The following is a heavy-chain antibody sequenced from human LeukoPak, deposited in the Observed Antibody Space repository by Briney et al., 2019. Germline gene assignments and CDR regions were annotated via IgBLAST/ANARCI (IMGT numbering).Heavy chain of an antibody. CDR1: GLTFSSYA. D-gene: IGHD3-3*01. V-gene: IGHV3-30-3*01. CDR3: ASCYDFWSGYYTNLGDY. CDR2: ISYDGSNK. J-gene: IGHJ4*02. Sequence: GGSLRLSCAASGLTFSSYAMHWVRQAPGKGLEWVAVISYDGSNKYYADSVKGRFTISRDNSKNTLYLQMNSLRAEDTAVYYCASCYDFWSGYYTNLGDYWGQGTLVTVSS.